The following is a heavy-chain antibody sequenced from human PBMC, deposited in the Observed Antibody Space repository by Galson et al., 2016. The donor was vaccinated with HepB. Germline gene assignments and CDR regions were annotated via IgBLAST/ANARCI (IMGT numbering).Heavy chain of an antibody. Sequence: SLRLSCAASGFTFSSSSMSWVRQAPGKGLEWVSAISGDDDHTYYTGSVKDRFTISKDNSKNTLYLLLSSLRAEDTAVCYCAKGGAYDSWGQGTLVTVSS. CDR2: ISGDDDHT. CDR3: AKGGAYDS. CDR1: GFTFSSSS. V-gene: IGHV3-23*01. J-gene: IGHJ4*02.